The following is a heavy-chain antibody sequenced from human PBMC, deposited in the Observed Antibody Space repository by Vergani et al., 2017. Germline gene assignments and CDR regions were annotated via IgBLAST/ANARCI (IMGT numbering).Heavy chain of an antibody. CDR3: AHRRLSSSWYSSYFDY. Sequence: QITLKESGPTLVKPTQTLTLTCTFSGFSLSTSVVGVGWIRQPPGKALEWLALIYWNDDKRYSPSLKSRLTITKDTSKNQVVLTMTNMDPVDTATYYCAHRRLSSSWYSSYFDYWGQGTLVTVSS. CDR2: IYWNDDK. D-gene: IGHD6-13*01. CDR1: GFSLSTSVVG. J-gene: IGHJ4*02. V-gene: IGHV2-5*01.